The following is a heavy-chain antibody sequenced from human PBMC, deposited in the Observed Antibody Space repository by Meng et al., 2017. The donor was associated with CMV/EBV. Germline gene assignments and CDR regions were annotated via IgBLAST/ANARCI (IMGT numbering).Heavy chain of an antibody. D-gene: IGHD4-11*01. CDR1: GYIFTGYY. V-gene: IGHV1-46*01. CDR3: ARALTVTTNWFDP. CDR2: INPSGGST. J-gene: IGHJ5*02. Sequence: KTSGYIFTGYYMHWVRQAPGQGLEWMGIINPSGGSTSYAQKFQGRVTMTRDTSTSTVYMELSSLRSEDTAVYYCARALTVTTNWFDPWGQGTLVTVSS.